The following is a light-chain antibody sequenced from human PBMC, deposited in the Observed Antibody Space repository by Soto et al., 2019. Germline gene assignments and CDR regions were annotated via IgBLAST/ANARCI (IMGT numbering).Light chain of an antibody. V-gene: IGKV3-15*01. CDR3: QKYNHWPLT. Sequence: EVVRTQSPATLSEYPGAIATLSCRASQGLGTNLAWYQQKPGQAPRLLIYAASTRATGVPGRFSGSGSGTEFTLTISSLQSEDFAVYYCQKYNHWPLTCGGGNK. CDR2: AAS. J-gene: IGKJ4*01. CDR1: QGLGTN.